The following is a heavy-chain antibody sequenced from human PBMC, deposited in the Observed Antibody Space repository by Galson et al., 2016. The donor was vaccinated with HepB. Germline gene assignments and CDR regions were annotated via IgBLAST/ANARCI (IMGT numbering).Heavy chain of an antibody. CDR2: ISGNGDST. Sequence: SLRLSCAASGFAFDSHAMSWVRQAPGRGLEWISGISGNGDSTFYADSMKGRFTVSRDNSNNMLYLQMNSLRAEDAGLYFCAKGYGLFDSWAQGILVTVSS. J-gene: IGHJ5*01. D-gene: IGHD5-18*01. CDR3: AKGYGLFDS. V-gene: IGHV3-23*01. CDR1: GFAFDSHA.